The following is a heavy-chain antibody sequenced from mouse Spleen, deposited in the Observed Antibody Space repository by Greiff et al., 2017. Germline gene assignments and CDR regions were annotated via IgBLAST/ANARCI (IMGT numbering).Heavy chain of an antibody. D-gene: IGHD4-1*01. V-gene: IGHV3-2*02. J-gene: IGHJ3*01. Sequence: EVQLVESGPGLVKPSQSLSLTCTVTGYSITSDYAWNWIRQFPGNKLEWMGYISYSGSTSYNPSLKSRISITRDTSKNQFFLQLNSVTTEDTATYYCARRDNWAFAYWGQGTLVTVSA. CDR3: ARRDNWAFAY. CDR2: ISYSGST. CDR1: GYSITSDYA.